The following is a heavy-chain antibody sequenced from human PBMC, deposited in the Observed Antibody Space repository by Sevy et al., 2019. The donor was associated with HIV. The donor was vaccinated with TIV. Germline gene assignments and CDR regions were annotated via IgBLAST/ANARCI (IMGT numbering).Heavy chain of an antibody. CDR1: GFTFSPYW. Sequence: GESLKISCAASGFTFSPYWMTWVRQAPGKGLEWVANIRPDGSDKYYVDSVKGRFTISRDNAKNSLYLQMNGLRADDTAMYYCAGGVGLDCWGQGALVTVSS. D-gene: IGHD1-26*01. J-gene: IGHJ4*02. CDR2: IRPDGSDK. CDR3: AGGVGLDC. V-gene: IGHV3-7*01.